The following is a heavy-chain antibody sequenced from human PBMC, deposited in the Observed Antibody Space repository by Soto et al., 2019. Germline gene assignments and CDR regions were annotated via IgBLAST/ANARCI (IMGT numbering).Heavy chain of an antibody. CDR1: GFTFSSYG. V-gene: IGHV3-30*18. J-gene: IGHJ6*02. CDR2: ISYDGSNK. Sequence: GGSLRLSCAASGFTFSSYGMHWVRQAPGKGLEWVAVISYDGSNKYYADSVKGRFTISRDNSKNTLYLQMNSLRAEDTAVYYCANGRYYYDSSGYRNYYYYGMDVWGQGTTVTVSS. D-gene: IGHD3-22*01. CDR3: ANGRYYYDSSGYRNYYYYGMDV.